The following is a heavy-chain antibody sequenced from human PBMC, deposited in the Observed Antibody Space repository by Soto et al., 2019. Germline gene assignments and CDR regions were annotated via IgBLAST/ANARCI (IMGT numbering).Heavy chain of an antibody. CDR1: GGSISSYY. V-gene: IGHV4-59*01. D-gene: IGHD1-7*01. Sequence: SETLSLTCTVSGGSISSYYWSWIRQPPGKGLEWIGYIYYSGSTNYNPSLKSRVTISVDTSKNQFSLKLSSVTAADTAVYYCARGTGTFDYWGQGTLVTVSS. CDR3: ARGTGTFDY. J-gene: IGHJ4*02. CDR2: IYYSGST.